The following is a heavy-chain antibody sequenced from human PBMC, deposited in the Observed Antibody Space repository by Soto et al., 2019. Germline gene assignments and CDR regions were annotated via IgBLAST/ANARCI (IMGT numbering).Heavy chain of an antibody. Sequence: EDLPLPCTGSGGCISRSSNYWGCLRHPPGKGLEWIGSIYYSGSTYYNPSLKSRVNISVDTYKHQFSPKLSSVTAADTAVYSWSLGGRVTMVRGMLGPMETWG. CDR2: IYYSGST. CDR3: SLGGRVTMVRGMLGPMET. CDR1: GGCISRSSNY. J-gene: IGHJ6*03. D-gene: IGHD3-10*01. V-gene: IGHV4-39*01.